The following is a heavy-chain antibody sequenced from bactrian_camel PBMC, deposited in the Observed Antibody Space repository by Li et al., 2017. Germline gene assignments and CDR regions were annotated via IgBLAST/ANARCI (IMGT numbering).Heavy chain of an antibody. CDR3: AADVGSMSGNCQPNY. J-gene: IGHJ4*01. V-gene: IGHV3S53*01. CDR1: GGTISTNC. Sequence: HVQLVESGGDSVQAGGSLTLSCAASGGTISTNCVGWFRQASGKRREGIVAVDCDGTTTYGDSVKGRFTISRDDAKNTMYLRMNNLQPEDTAMYYCAADVGSMSGNCQPNYWGQGTQ. CDR2: VDCDGTT. D-gene: IGHD6*01.